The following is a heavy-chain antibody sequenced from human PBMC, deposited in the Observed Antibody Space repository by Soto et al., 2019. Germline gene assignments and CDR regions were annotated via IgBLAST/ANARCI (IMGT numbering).Heavy chain of an antibody. CDR2: ISYDGSNK. V-gene: IGHV3-30-3*01. CDR1: GFTFSSYA. CDR3: ARDDPHYYGSGSYSGHYYGMDV. D-gene: IGHD3-10*01. Sequence: GGSLRLSCAASGFTFSSYAMHWVRQAPGKGLEWVAVISYDGSNKYYADSVKGRFTISRDNSKNTLYLQMNSLRAEDTAVYYCARDDPHYYGSGSYSGHYYGMDVWGQGTTVTVSS. J-gene: IGHJ6*02.